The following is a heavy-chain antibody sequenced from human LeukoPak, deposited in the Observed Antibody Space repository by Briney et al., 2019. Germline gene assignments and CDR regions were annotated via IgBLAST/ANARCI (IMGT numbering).Heavy chain of an antibody. CDR2: INAGNGNT. V-gene: IGHV1-3*01. CDR1: GYTFTKYA. D-gene: IGHD6-13*01. J-gene: IGHJ4*02. CDR3: ARTAKLGYSSSWYDY. Sequence: GASVKVSCKASGYTFTKYAIHWVRQAPGQRLEWMGWINAGNGNTKYSQKFQGRVTITRDTSASTAYMELSRLRSDDTAVYYCARTAKLGYSSSWYDYWGQGTLVTVSS.